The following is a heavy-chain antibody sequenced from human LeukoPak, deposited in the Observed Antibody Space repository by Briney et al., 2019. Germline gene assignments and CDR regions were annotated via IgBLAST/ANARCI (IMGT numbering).Heavy chain of an antibody. D-gene: IGHD3-9*01. CDR2: IYYSGST. J-gene: IGHJ6*02. V-gene: IGHV4-39*01. CDR1: GGSISSSSYY. Sequence: NPSETLSLTCTVSGGSISSSSYYWGWIRQPPGKGLEWIGSIYYSGSTYYNPSLKSRVTISVDTSKNQFSLKLSSVTAADTAVYYCARVGDYDILTGYYNGMDVWGQGTTVTVSS. CDR3: ARVGDYDILTGYYNGMDV.